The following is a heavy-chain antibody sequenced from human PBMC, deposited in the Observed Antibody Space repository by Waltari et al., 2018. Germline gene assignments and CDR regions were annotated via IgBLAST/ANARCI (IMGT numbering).Heavy chain of an antibody. CDR1: GGSFSGYY. D-gene: IGHD3-3*01. CDR2: INHSGST. Sequence: QVQLQQWGAGLLKPSETLSLTCAVYGGSFSGYYWSWIRQPPGKGLEWIGEINHSGSTNYNPSLKSRVTISVDTSKNQFSRKLSSVTAADTAVYYCARGGGDFWSGYQPRSYYYYMDVWGKGTTVTISS. V-gene: IGHV4-34*01. J-gene: IGHJ6*03. CDR3: ARGGGDFWSGYQPRSYYYYMDV.